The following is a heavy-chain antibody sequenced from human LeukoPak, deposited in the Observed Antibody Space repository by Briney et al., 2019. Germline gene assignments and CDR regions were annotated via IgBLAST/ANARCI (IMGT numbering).Heavy chain of an antibody. V-gene: IGHV3-21*01. CDR1: GFTFSNYA. Sequence: GGSLRLSCAASGFTFSNYAMNWVRQAPGKGREGVSSISGRGTYIYYADSVKGRFTIHRDKYKNTLYVQMNSLRAEDTAVYYCARDSRIAAALYYYYMDVWGKGTTVTVSS. J-gene: IGHJ6*03. CDR3: ARDSRIAAALYYYYMDV. D-gene: IGHD6-13*01. CDR2: ISGRGTYI.